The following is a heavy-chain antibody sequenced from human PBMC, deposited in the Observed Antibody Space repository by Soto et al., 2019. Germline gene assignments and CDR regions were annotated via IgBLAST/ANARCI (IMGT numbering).Heavy chain of an antibody. J-gene: IGHJ4*02. CDR1: GGPIKTGDYY. CDR2: VFYSGAT. D-gene: IGHD3-10*01. V-gene: IGHV4-30-4*01. Sequence: PSETLSLTCNVSGGPIKTGDYYWNWIRQPPGKGLEWIGYVFYSGATNYSPSLKSRAAISMDTSKNQFSLSLTSVTAAATAGYYCARAGFSYGHLLFWGQGIRVTVSS. CDR3: ARAGFSYGHLLF.